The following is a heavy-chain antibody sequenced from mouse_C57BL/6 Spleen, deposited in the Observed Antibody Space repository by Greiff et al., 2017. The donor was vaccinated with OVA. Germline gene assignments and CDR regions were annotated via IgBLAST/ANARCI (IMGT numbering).Heavy chain of an antibody. J-gene: IGHJ2*01. D-gene: IGHD1-1*01. Sequence: VHVKQSGPELVKPGASVKISCKASGYSFTDYNMNWVKQSNGKSLEWIGVINPNYGTTSYNQKFKGKATLTVDQSSSTAYMQLNSLTSEDSAVYYCARNLLLRGGYFDYWGQGTTLTVSS. CDR3: ARNLLLRGGYFDY. CDR1: GYSFTDYN. CDR2: INPNYGTT. V-gene: IGHV1-39*01.